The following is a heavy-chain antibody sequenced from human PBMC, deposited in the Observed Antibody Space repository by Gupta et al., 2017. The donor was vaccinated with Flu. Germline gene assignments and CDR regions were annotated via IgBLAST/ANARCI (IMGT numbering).Heavy chain of an antibody. CDR2: IYTSGAT. V-gene: IGHV4-61*02. Sequence: QVRLQESGPGLVKPLQTLSLTCTVSGDSITSGDYYWNWVRQPAGKGLEWIVRIYTSGATYYNAALNGRVTMSIETSKNQFSLKLISVTAADTAVYYCARVRSGGNWFDSWGQGTLVTVSS. D-gene: IGHD2-15*01. CDR1: GDSITSGDYY. CDR3: ARVRSGGNWFDS. J-gene: IGHJ5*01.